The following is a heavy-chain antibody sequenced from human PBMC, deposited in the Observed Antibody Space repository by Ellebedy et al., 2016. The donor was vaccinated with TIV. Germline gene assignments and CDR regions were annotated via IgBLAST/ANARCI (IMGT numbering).Heavy chain of an antibody. D-gene: IGHD3-10*01. V-gene: IGHV4-4*07. J-gene: IGHJ4*02. CDR1: GDFVNSSDFY. CDR2: IYSSGST. CDR3: ARDYRGY. Sequence: SETLSLXCTVSGDFVNSSDFYWSCIRQPAGKGLEWIVRIYSSGSTNYNPSLKRRVTMSVDTSKNQFSLKLSSVTAADTAVYYCARDYRGYWGQGTLVTVSS.